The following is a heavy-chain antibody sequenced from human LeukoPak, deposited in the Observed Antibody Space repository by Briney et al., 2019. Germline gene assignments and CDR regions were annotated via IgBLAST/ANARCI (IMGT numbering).Heavy chain of an antibody. CDR2: IWYDGSND. D-gene: IGHD2-15*01. V-gene: IGHV3-33*01. CDR1: GFTFSNYA. CDR3: AREADCSGGNCYRGAFDI. J-gene: IGHJ3*02. Sequence: GGSLRLSCAVSGFTFSNYAMHWVRQAPGKGPEWVAVIWYDGSNDYYGNSVKGRFTISRDNSKNTLYLQMNSLRAEDTAVYYCAREADCSGGNCYRGAFDIWGQGTMITVSS.